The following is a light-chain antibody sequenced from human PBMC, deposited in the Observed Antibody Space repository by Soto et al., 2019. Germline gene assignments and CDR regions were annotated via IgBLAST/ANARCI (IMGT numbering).Light chain of an antibody. Sequence: DIVMTQSPDSLAVSLGERATINCKSSQSILYSSNNKNYLAWYQQKPGQPPMLLIYWASTRESGVPDRFSGSGSGTDFTLTISSLKAGDVAVYYCQQYYDAPQTFGQGTKVEIK. J-gene: IGKJ1*01. CDR1: QSILYSSNNKNY. CDR2: WAS. V-gene: IGKV4-1*01. CDR3: QQYYDAPQT.